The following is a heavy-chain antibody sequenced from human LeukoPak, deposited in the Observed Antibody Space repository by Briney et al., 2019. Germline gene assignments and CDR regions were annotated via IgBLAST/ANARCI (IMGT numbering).Heavy chain of an antibody. V-gene: IGHV3-7*01. Sequence: GGSLRLSCEASGFSMSVYWMSWVRQAPGKGLEWVGNIKPDGSERNYVDSVKGRFTISRDNDKKSLYLQMSSLRAEGTAVYYCARDWGAYYHFFDYWGQGTLVTVSS. CDR3: ARDWGAYYHFFDY. CDR1: GFSMSVYW. D-gene: IGHD3-22*01. J-gene: IGHJ4*02. CDR2: IKPDGSER.